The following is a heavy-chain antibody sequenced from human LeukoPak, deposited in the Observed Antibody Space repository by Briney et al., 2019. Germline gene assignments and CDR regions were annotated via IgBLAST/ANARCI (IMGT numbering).Heavy chain of an antibody. CDR2: ISSSGGST. J-gene: IGHJ3*02. D-gene: IGHD1-26*01. V-gene: IGHV3-23*01. CDR3: AKDLGKWELLSAFDI. CDR1: GFTFSSYA. Sequence: GGSLRLSCAASGFTFSSYAMSWVRRAPGKGLEWVSAISSSGGSTYYADSVKGRFTISRDNSKNTLYLQMNSLRAEDTAVYYCAKDLGKWELLSAFDIWGQGTMVTVSS.